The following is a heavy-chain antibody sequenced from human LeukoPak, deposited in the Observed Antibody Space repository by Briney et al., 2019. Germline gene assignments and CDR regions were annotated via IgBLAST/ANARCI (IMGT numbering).Heavy chain of an antibody. J-gene: IGHJ4*02. D-gene: IGHD3-3*01. CDR1: GYFISTAYY. Sequence: SETLSLTCTVSGYFISTAYYWGWIRQPPGKGLEWIGSIYHSGNTYYNPSLKNRVTISVDTSKNRFSLNLSSVTAADTAVYYCARRQDQVSSWSGSPFDYWGQGTLVTVSS. CDR3: ARRQDQVSSWSGSPFDY. V-gene: IGHV4-38-2*02. CDR2: IYHSGNT.